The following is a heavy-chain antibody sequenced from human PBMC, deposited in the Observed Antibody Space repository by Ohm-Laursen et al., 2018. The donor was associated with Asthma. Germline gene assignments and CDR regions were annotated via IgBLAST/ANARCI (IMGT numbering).Heavy chain of an antibody. CDR1: GYTFSTYW. CDR3: ARSYGDRTLDY. CDR2: IYPSDSNT. D-gene: IGHD4-17*01. Sequence: GESLRISCKASGYTFSTYWIGWVRQMPGKGLEWMAIIYPSDSNTRYSPSFQGQVTISADKSISTAYLQWSSLKASDTAMYYCARSYGDRTLDYWGQGTLVTVSS. J-gene: IGHJ4*02. V-gene: IGHV5-51*01.